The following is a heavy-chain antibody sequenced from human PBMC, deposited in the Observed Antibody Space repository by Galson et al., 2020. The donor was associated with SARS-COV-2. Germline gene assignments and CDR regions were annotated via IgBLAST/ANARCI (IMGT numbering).Heavy chain of an antibody. J-gene: IGHJ4*02. CDR3: ARDRYDFWSGYYSEEGGVDY. CDR1: GFTFSSYA. V-gene: IGHV3-30*04. D-gene: IGHD3-3*01. Sequence: GGSLRLSCAASGFTFSSYAMHWVRQAPGKGLEWVAVISYDGSNKYYADSVKGRFTISRDNSKNTLYLQMNSLRAEDTAVYYCARDRYDFWSGYYSEEGGVDYWGQGTLVTVAS. CDR2: ISYDGSNK.